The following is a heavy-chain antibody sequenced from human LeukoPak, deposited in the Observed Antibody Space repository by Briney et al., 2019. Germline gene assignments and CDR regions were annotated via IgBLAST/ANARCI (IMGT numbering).Heavy chain of an antibody. CDR3: ARDYRTYYYDSPGYFDF. V-gene: IGHV3-7*01. CDR2: IKQDGSEK. J-gene: IGHJ4*02. D-gene: IGHD3-22*01. CDR1: GFTFSSYS. Sequence: GGSLRLSCAASGFTFSSYSMNWVRQAPGQGLEWVANIKQDGSEKYYVDSVKGRFTISRDNAKNSLYLQMNSLRAEDTAVYYCARDYRTYYYDSPGYFDFWGQGTLVTVSS.